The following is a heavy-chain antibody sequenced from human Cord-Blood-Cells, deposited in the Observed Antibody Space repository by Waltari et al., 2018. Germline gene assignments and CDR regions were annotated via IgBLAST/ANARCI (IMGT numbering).Heavy chain of an antibody. CDR2: IYYSGST. V-gene: IGHV4-59*01. D-gene: IGHD3-10*01. CDR1: GGSISSYY. J-gene: IGHJ3*02. CDR3: ARHDGSGSYFVAFDI. Sequence: QVQLPESGPGLVKPSETLSLTCTVSGGSISSYYWSWIRQPPGKGLEWIGYIYYSGSTNSNPSLSSRVTISVDTSKNQFSLKLSSVTAADTAVYYCARHDGSGSYFVAFDIWGQGTMVTVSS.